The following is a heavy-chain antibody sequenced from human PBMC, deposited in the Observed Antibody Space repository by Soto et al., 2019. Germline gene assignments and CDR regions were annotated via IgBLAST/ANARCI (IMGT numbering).Heavy chain of an antibody. D-gene: IGHD6-13*01. CDR2: MYYSGIN. CDR3: ARGFGLAAQGMDV. Sequence: QVQLQESGPGLVKPSETLSLTCTVSGGSISGYYRSWIRQPPGNRLEWIGYMYYSGINNYNPSLKSRVTMSLDTSKNQFSLKLNSVTAADTAVYYCARGFGLAAQGMDVWGQGTTVTVSS. V-gene: IGHV4-59*01. J-gene: IGHJ6*02. CDR1: GGSISGYY.